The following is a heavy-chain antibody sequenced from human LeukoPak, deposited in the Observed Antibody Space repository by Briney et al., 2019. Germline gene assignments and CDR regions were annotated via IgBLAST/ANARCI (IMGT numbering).Heavy chain of an antibody. CDR3: ASHMVVTGTRGFDN. Sequence: PSETLSLTCDVSGGSISSSNWWSWVRQPPGKGLEWIEEVSHSGSRNYNPSLTGRVTVSLDWAKSQVSLKMTSATAADTAVYYCASHMVVTGTRGFDNWGQGTLVTVS. CDR2: VSHSGSR. CDR1: GGSISSSNW. V-gene: IGHV4-4*02. D-gene: IGHD2-21*02. J-gene: IGHJ4*02.